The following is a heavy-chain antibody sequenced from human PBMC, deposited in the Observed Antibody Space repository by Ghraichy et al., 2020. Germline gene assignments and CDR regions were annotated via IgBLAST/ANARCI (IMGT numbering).Heavy chain of an antibody. J-gene: IGHJ5*02. CDR3: ARHESAGSYSNWFDP. CDR2: IYYIGST. CDR1: GGSISSYY. Sequence: SQTLSLTCTVSGGSISSYYWSWIRQPPGKGLEWMGYIYYIGSTKYNPSLKSRVTISVDTSKNQFSLKLSSVTAADTAVYYCARHESAGSYSNWFDPWGQGTLVTVSS. V-gene: IGHV4-59*08. D-gene: IGHD3-10*01.